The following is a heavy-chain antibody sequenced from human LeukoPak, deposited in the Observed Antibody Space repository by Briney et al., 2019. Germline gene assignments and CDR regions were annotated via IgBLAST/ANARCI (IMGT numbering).Heavy chain of an antibody. V-gene: IGHV1-69*05. CDR1: VGTFISYG. J-gene: IGHJ4*02. CDR2: VFLIFCTA. D-gene: IGHD4-23*01. Sequence: ASVTVSCKDSVGTFISYGICWLRQAPGPGLEWKGGVFLIFCTANYVQKLLGRVTITTDGCTIKAYIELSSVRSEDTAVYYCARAYGGNSGPFDYWGQGTLVTVSS. CDR3: ARAYGGNSGPFDY.